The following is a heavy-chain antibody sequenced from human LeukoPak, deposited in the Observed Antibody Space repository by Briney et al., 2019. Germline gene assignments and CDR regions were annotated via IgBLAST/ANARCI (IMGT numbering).Heavy chain of an antibody. Sequence: PGGSLRLSCAASGFTFSSYGMDWVRQAPGKGLEWVATIRYDGSYQWYAKSVKGRFTISRDNSKNTLYLQMNSLRAEDTAVYYCARVRGASSSSWYFDYWGQGTLVTVSS. CDR2: IRYDGSYQ. D-gene: IGHD6-13*01. CDR1: GFTFSSYG. J-gene: IGHJ4*02. V-gene: IGHV3-30*02. CDR3: ARVRGASSSSWYFDY.